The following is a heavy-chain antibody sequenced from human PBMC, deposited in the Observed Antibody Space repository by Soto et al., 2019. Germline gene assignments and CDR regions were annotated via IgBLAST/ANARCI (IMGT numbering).Heavy chain of an antibody. J-gene: IGHJ5*02. CDR3: GRVPDR. CDR2: IYHSGSN. CDR1: GGSISSGCYS. D-gene: IGHD2-2*01. V-gene: IGHV4-30-2*01. Sequence: QLQLQESGSGLVKPSQTLSLTCAVSGGSISSGCYSWSWIRQPPGQGLEWIGYIYHSGSNYYNPSLRRRVTISVDRSMCQFSLKLGSVTGEDTAVYYWGRVPDRWGQGTLVTVSS.